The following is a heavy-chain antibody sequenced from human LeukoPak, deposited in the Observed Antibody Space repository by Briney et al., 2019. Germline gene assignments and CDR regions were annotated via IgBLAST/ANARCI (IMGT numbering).Heavy chain of an antibody. CDR2: IYPGDSDT. Sequence: GESLKISCKGSGSSFTSYWIGWVRQMPGKGLEWMGIIYPGDSDTRYSPSFQGRVTISADKSISTAYLQWSSLKASDTAMYYCARHLGGRYFDWLPYFDYWGQGTLVTVSS. CDR3: ARHLGGRYFDWLPYFDY. V-gene: IGHV5-51*01. J-gene: IGHJ4*02. D-gene: IGHD3-9*01. CDR1: GSSFTSYW.